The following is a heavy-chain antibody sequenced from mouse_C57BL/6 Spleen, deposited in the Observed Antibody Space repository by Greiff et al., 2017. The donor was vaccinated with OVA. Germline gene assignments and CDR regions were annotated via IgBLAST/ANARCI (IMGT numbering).Heavy chain of an antibody. CDR3: AREGYGSPFAY. CDR1: GYSFTSYY. J-gene: IGHJ3*01. V-gene: IGHV1-66*01. D-gene: IGHD1-1*01. CDR2: IYPGSGNT. Sequence: VKLQESGPELVKPGASVKISCKASGYSFTSYYIHWVKQRPGQGLEWIGWIYPGSGNTKYNEKFKGKATLTADTSSSTAYMQLSSLTSEDSAVYYCAREGYGSPFAYWGQGTLVTVSA.